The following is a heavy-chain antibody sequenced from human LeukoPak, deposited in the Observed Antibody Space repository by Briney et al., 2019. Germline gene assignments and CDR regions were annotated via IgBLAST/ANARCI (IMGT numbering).Heavy chain of an antibody. CDR3: ARGPSLYGDDHENLDS. Sequence: SETLSLTCTASSGAIRRAIYYWSWIRQPAGKGLEWIGRVYNNGSANYNPSLESRVTISVDTSKNQILLKVTALTAADTAVYYCARGPSLYGDDHENLDSWGQGTLVTVSS. J-gene: IGHJ4*02. D-gene: IGHD4-17*01. V-gene: IGHV4-61*02. CDR1: SGAIRRAIYY. CDR2: VYNNGSA.